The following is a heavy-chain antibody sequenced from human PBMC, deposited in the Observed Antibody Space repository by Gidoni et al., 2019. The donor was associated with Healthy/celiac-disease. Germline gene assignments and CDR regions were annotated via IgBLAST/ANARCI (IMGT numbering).Heavy chain of an antibody. CDR1: GGSIRSGSYY. CDR3: ARGGRVSGSYWIYFDY. J-gene: IGHJ4*02. V-gene: IGHV4-61*02. D-gene: IGHD1-26*01. Sequence: QVQLQESGPGLVKPSQTLSLTCTVSGGSIRSGSYYWSWIRQPAGKGLEWIGRIYTSGSTNYNPSLKSRVTISVDTSKTQFSLKLSSVTAADTAVYYCARGGRVSGSYWIYFDYWGQGTLVTVSS. CDR2: IYTSGST.